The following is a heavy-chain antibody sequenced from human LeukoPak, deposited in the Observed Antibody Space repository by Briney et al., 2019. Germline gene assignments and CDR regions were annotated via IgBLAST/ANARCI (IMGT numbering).Heavy chain of an antibody. J-gene: IGHJ5*02. CDR3: ARHEPTHDFLFDP. CDR2: ISSSGSTI. CDR1: GFTFSTYE. D-gene: IGHD3-3*01. V-gene: IGHV3-48*03. Sequence: GGSLRLSCTASGFTFSTYEMNWVRQAPGKGLEWVSYISSSGSTIYYADSVKGRFSISRDNAKSSLFLQMNSLRAEDTAVSYCARHEPTHDFLFDPWGQGTLVTVSS.